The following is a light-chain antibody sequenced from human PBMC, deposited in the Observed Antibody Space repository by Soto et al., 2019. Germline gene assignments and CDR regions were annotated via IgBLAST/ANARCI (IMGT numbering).Light chain of an antibody. Sequence: EIVLTQSPGTLSLSPGEGATLSCRASQNVDSNYLAWYQQKPGQAPRLLIYGASSRATGIPDRFSGSGSGTDFTLTISRLEPEDFAVYYCQQYGSSPLTFGGGTKVDIK. CDR1: QNVDSNY. CDR2: GAS. J-gene: IGKJ4*01. CDR3: QQYGSSPLT. V-gene: IGKV3-20*01.